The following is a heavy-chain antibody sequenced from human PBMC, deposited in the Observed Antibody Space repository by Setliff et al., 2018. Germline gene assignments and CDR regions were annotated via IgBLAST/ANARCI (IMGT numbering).Heavy chain of an antibody. D-gene: IGHD3-16*01. CDR3: AIGGGYCDFFDCFPFDN. V-gene: IGHV4-38-2*01. CDR1: GFSISSGYY. CDR2: IHHSGKA. Sequence: SETLSLTCAVSGFSISSGYYWGWIRQPPGKGLEWIVNIHHSGKAYYNPSLKSRVTMSVDTSKNHVSLKLSSVTAADTAVYYCAIGGGYCDFFDCFPFDNWGQGCLVTVSS. J-gene: IGHJ4*02.